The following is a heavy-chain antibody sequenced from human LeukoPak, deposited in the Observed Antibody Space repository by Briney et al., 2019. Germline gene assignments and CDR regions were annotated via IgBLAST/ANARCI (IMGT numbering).Heavy chain of an antibody. CDR2: IIPIFGTA. V-gene: IGHV1-69*06. CDR3: ARAPLGVERKYCSGGSCYSTPYYFDY. D-gene: IGHD2-15*01. Sequence: ASVKVSYKGSGGTFSSYAISWVRQAPGQGLEWMGGIIPIFGTANYAQKFQGRVTITADKSTSTAYMELSSLRSEDTAVYYCARAPLGVERKYCSGGSCYSTPYYFDYWGQGTLVTVSS. CDR1: GGTFSSYA. J-gene: IGHJ4*02.